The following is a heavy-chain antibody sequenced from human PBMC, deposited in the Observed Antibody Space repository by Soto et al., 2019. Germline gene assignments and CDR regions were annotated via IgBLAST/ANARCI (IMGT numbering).Heavy chain of an antibody. CDR1: GGPFSGYY. V-gene: IGHV4-34*02. CDR2: INHSGST. Sequence: QVQLQQWGAGLLKPSETLSLTCAVYGGPFSGYYWSWIRQPPGKGLEWIGEINHSGSTNYNPSLKSRVTISVDTSKNQFSLKLSSVTAADTAVYYCARGRTVPGPLDAFDIWGQGTMVTVSS. J-gene: IGHJ3*02. CDR3: ARGRTVPGPLDAFDI. D-gene: IGHD6-19*01.